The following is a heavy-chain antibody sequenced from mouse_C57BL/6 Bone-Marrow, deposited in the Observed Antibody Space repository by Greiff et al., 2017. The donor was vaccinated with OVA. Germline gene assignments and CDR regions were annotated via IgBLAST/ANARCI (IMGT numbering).Heavy chain of an antibody. J-gene: IGHJ4*01. D-gene: IGHD1-1*01. CDR1: GYSITSGYY. CDR2: IRYDGIN. CDR3: AREGLGFTAVTRYAMDY. V-gene: IGHV3-6*01. Sequence: EVKLVESGPGLVKPSQSLSLTCSVTGYSITSGYYWNWIRQFPGNNLEWMGYIRYDGINNYNPSLKNRIPITLDTSKNQFFLKLNSVTTEDTATSYCAREGLGFTAVTRYAMDYWGQGTSVTVSS.